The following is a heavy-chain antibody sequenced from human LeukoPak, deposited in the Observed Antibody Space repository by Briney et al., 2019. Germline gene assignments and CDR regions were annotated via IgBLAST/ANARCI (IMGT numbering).Heavy chain of an antibody. CDR2: VNRNTGGT. J-gene: IGHJ4*02. CDR1: GYTFTGYY. CDR3: VREAGPLD. V-gene: IGHV1-2*02. Sequence: ASVKISCKASGYTFTGYYINWVRQAPGQAPEWVGWVNRNTGGTRYAQKFQGRVTMTRDTSITTAFMELRGLTFDDTAVFYCVREAGPLDWGQGTLVTVSS.